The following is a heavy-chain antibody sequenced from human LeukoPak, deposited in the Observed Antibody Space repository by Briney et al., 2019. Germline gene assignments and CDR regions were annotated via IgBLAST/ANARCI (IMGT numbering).Heavy chain of an antibody. CDR3: ARRGEGYCSSTSCYGPWYFDL. CDR1: GGSFSGYY. V-gene: IGHV4-34*01. J-gene: IGHJ2*01. Sequence: SETLSLTCAVYGGSFSGYYWSWIRQPPGKGLEWIGEINHSGSTNYNPSLKSRVAISVDTSKNQFSLKLSSVTAADTAVYYCARRGEGYCSSTSCYGPWYFDLWGRGTLVTVSS. CDR2: INHSGST. D-gene: IGHD2-2*01.